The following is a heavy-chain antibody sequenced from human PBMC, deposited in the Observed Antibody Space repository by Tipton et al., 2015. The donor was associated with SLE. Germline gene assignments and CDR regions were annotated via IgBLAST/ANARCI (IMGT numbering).Heavy chain of an antibody. D-gene: IGHD2-2*01. V-gene: IGHV4-39*02. J-gene: IGHJ4*02. CDR1: GGSISSSSYY. CDR2: IYYSGST. Sequence: TLSLTCTVSGGSISSSSYYWGWIRQPPGKGLEWIGSIYYSGSTYYNPSLKSRVTISVDTSKNQFSLKLSSVTAADTAVYYCARDLAYCSSTSCFDYFDYWGQGTLVTVSS. CDR3: ARDLAYCSSTSCFDYFDY.